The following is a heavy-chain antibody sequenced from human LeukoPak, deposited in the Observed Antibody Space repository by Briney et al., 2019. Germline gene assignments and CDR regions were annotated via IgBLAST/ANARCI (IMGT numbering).Heavy chain of an antibody. CDR1: GYTFTGYY. Sequence: ASGKVSCKASGYTFTGYYMHWVRQAPGQGLEWMGWINPNSGGTNYAQKFQGRVTMTRDTSISTAYMELSRLRSDDTAVYYCARDTGVYAPTFDYWGQGTLVTVSS. V-gene: IGHV1-2*02. J-gene: IGHJ4*02. CDR3: ARDTGVYAPTFDY. D-gene: IGHD2-8*01. CDR2: INPNSGGT.